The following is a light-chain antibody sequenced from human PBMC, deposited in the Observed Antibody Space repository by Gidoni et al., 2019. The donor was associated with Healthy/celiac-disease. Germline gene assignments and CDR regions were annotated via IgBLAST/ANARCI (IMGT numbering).Light chain of an antibody. J-gene: IGKJ1*01. CDR2: DAS. CDR3: QQYNSYPWT. V-gene: IGKV1-5*01. CDR1: QSISSW. Sequence: DIQMTQSPSTLSASVGDRVTITCRAIQSISSWLAWYQQKPGKAPKLMFYDASSLASGVPSRFSGSGSGTEFPLTISSLQPDDFATYYCQQYNSYPWTFGQGTKVEIK.